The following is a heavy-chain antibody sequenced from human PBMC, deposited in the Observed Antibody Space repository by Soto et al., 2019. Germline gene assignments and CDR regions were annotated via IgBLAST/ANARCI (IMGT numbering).Heavy chain of an antibody. V-gene: IGHV1-58*01. J-gene: IGHJ6*02. CDR3: AAALVPADYYYYGMDV. CDR2: IVVGSGNT. CDR1: GFTFTSSA. D-gene: IGHD2-2*01. Sequence: SVKVSCKASGFTFTSSAVQWVRQARGQRLEWIGWIVVGSGNTNYAQKFQERVTITRDMSTSTAYMELSSLRSEDTAVYYCAAALVPADYYYYGMDVWGQGTTVTVSS.